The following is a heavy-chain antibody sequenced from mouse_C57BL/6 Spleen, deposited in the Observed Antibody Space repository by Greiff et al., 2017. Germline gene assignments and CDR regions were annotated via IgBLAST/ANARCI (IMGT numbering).Heavy chain of an antibody. CDR1: GYTFTSYG. J-gene: IGHJ2*01. CDR3: ASMGQLMYYFDY. Sequence: QVQLKESGAELARPGASVKLSCKASGYTFTSYGISWVKQRTGQGLEWIGEIYPRSGNTYYNEKFKGKATLTADKSSSTAYMELRSLTSEDSAVYFCASMGQLMYYFDYWGQGTTLTVSS. CDR2: IYPRSGNT. V-gene: IGHV1-81*01. D-gene: IGHD3-2*02.